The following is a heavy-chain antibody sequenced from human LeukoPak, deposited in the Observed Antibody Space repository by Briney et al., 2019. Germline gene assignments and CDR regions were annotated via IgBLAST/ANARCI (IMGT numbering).Heavy chain of an antibody. Sequence: GGSLRLSCAVSGFTVSSIYMSWVRQAPGKGLEWVSVIYSGGTTYYTDSVKGRFTISRDNSRNTVYLQMNSLRTEDTAVYYCAKAVAVADLYYFDYWGQGTLVTVSS. V-gene: IGHV3-53*05. CDR1: GFTVSSIY. J-gene: IGHJ4*02. CDR2: IYSGGTT. CDR3: AKAVAVADLYYFDY. D-gene: IGHD6-19*01.